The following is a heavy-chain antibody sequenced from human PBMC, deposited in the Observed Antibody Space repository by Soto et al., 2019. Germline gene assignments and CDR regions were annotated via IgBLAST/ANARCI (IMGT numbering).Heavy chain of an antibody. CDR3: ARGTRALITSFFAY. D-gene: IGHD1-20*01. Sequence: SETLSLTCSVSGDAISNYYWSWIRQTPGKGLEWIGCVHDSGSTDYNPSLKGRVTMSLHTSKSQFSLNLSSVTAADSATYYCARGTRALITSFFAYWGQGIPVTVSS. CDR1: GDAISNYY. V-gene: IGHV4-59*01. J-gene: IGHJ4*02. CDR2: VHDSGST.